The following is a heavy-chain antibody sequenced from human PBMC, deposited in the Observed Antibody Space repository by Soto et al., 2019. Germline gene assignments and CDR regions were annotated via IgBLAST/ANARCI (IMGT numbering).Heavy chain of an antibody. CDR3: AHAYGGRALS. CDR1: GFSLTTDRVG. Sequence: QITLKESGPTLVKPTQTLTLTCTFSGFSLTTDRVGVGWIRQPPGEALEWLAVIYWDDSKTYRPSLESRLTITKDTSKNQVALTMTNMYSLDTATYYCAHAYGGRALSWGQGTLFTGSS. V-gene: IGHV2-5*02. CDR2: IYWDDSK. D-gene: IGHD1-26*01. J-gene: IGHJ5*02.